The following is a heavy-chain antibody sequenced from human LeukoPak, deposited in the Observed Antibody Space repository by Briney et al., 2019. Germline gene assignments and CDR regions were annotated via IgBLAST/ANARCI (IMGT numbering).Heavy chain of an antibody. CDR3: ARGRILGTAMVGY. D-gene: IGHD5-18*01. Sequence: ASVKVSCKASGYTFTSYGISWVRQAPGQGLEWMGWISAYNGNTNYAQKFQGRVTMTRDTSISTAYMELSRLRSDDTAIYYCARGRILGTAMVGYWGQGTLVTVSS. CDR1: GYTFTSYG. V-gene: IGHV1-18*01. CDR2: ISAYNGNT. J-gene: IGHJ4*02.